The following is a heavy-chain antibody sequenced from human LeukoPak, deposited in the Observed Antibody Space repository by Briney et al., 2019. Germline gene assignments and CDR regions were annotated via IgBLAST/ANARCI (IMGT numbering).Heavy chain of an antibody. V-gene: IGHV3-30*02. J-gene: IGHJ4*02. Sequence: GGSLRLSCAASGFTFSSYSMNWVRQAPGKGLEWVAFIRYDGGNKYYADSVKGRFTISRDNSENTLYLQMNSLRAEDTAVYYCAKDPRGDYYGSGSYFDQWGQGTLVTVSS. D-gene: IGHD3-10*01. CDR1: GFTFSSYS. CDR3: AKDPRGDYYGSGSYFDQ. CDR2: IRYDGGNK.